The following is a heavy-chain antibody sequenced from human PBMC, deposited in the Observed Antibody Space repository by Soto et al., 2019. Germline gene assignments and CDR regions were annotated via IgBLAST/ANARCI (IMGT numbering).Heavy chain of an antibody. CDR3: ARGGVDYYDSSGYYFSPYYFDY. J-gene: IGHJ4*02. Sequence: SETLSLTCAVYGGSFSGYYWSWIRQPPGKGLEWIGEIYHSGSTYYNPSLKSRVTISVDRSKNQFSLKLSSVTAADTAVYYCARGGVDYYDSSGYYFSPYYFDYWGQGTLVTVSS. V-gene: IGHV4-34*01. CDR1: GGSFSGYY. CDR2: IYHSGST. D-gene: IGHD3-22*01.